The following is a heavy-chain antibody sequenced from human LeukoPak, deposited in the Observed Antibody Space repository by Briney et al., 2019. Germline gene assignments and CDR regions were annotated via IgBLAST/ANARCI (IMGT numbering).Heavy chain of an antibody. CDR1: GYSFSSYW. D-gene: IGHD6-19*01. CDR3: ARQAGAVAGPLDY. J-gene: IGHJ4*02. CDR2: IYPDDSDT. V-gene: IGHV5-51*01. Sequence: GESLKISCKGSGYSFSSYWIGWVRQKPGKGLEWMGIIYPDDSDTRYSPSFQGQGTISADKSISTAYLQWSSLKASDTAMYYCARQAGAVAGPLDYWGQGTLVTVSS.